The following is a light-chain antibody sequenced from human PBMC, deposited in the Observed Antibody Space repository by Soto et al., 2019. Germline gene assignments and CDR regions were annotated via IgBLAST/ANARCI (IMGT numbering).Light chain of an antibody. CDR3: QQYNNWPPWT. CDR2: GAS. J-gene: IGKJ1*01. V-gene: IGKV3-15*01. CDR1: QSVSSN. Sequence: VMTKSPATPSVSPGGRATLSCSTSQSVSSNLAWYQQKPGQAPRLLIYGASTRATGIPARFSGSGSGTEFTLTISSLQSEDFAVYYCQQYNNWPPWTFGQGTKVDI.